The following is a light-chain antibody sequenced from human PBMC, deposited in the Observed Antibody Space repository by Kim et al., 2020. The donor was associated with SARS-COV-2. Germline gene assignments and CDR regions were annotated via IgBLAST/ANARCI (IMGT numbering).Light chain of an antibody. CDR2: EVT. Sequence: GRSITLSCTVTTTDVGYYDLVSWYQQKPGKAPTLIIYEVTKRPSGISTRFSGSKSGNTASLTISGLQAEDEADYYCFSYGGRSTYVFGTGTKVTVL. CDR1: TTDVGYYDL. V-gene: IGLV2-23*02. CDR3: FSYGGRSTYV. J-gene: IGLJ1*01.